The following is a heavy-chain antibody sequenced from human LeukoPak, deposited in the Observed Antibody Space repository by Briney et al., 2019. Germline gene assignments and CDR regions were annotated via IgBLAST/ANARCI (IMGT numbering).Heavy chain of an antibody. V-gene: IGHV4-30-4*08. CDR1: GGSISSSSYY. Sequence: SETLSLTCTVSGGSISSSSYYWGWIRQPPGKGLEWIGYIYYSGSTYYNPSLKSRVTISVDTSKNQFSLKLSSVTAADTAVYYCARVSAMVTIDYWGQGTLVTVSS. CDR3: ARVSAMVTIDY. D-gene: IGHD5-18*01. J-gene: IGHJ4*02. CDR2: IYYSGST.